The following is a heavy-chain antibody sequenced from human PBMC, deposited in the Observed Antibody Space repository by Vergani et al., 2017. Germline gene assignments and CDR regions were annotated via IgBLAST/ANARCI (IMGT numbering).Heavy chain of an antibody. D-gene: IGHD4-17*01. CDR3: ARGIYGDYVYYYGRDV. V-gene: IGHV4-59*01. J-gene: IGHJ6*02. CDR2: IYYSGST. Sequence: QVQLQESGPGLVKPSETLSLTCTVSGGSISSYYWSWIRQPPGKGLEWIGYIYYSGSTNYNPSLKSRVTISVDTSKNQFSLKLSSVTAADTAVYYCARGIYGDYVYYYGRDVWGQ. CDR1: GGSISSYY.